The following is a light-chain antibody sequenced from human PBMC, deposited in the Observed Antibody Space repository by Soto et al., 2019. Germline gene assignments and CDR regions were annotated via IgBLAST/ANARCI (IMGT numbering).Light chain of an antibody. CDR3: SSYTRSTTLV. Sequence: QSALTQPASVSGSPGQSITISCTGTSSDVGGYNYVSWYQQHPGKAPKTMIYEVSNRPSGVSDRFFGSKSGSTASLTISGLQAEDEAEYYCSSYTRSTTLVFGTGTKVTVL. CDR2: EVS. CDR1: SSDVGGYNY. J-gene: IGLJ1*01. V-gene: IGLV2-14*01.